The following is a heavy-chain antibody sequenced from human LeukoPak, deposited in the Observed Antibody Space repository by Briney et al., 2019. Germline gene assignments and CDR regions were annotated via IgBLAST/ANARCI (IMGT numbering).Heavy chain of an antibody. D-gene: IGHD4-17*01. CDR1: GGSISSYY. CDR2: IYYSGST. V-gene: IGHV4-59*12. J-gene: IGHJ4*02. Sequence: SETLSLTCTVSGGSISSYYWSWIRQPPGKGLEWIGYIYYSGSTNYNPSLKSRVTISVDTSKNQFSLKLSSVTAADTAVYYCARDANGYGDYLYYFDYWGQGTLVTVSS. CDR3: ARDANGYGDYLYYFDY.